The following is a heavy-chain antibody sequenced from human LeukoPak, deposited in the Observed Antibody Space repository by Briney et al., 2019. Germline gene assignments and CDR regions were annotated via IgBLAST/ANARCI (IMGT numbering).Heavy chain of an antibody. Sequence: GASVKVSCKASGYTFTSYYMHWVRQAPGQGLEWMGIINPSGGSTSYAQKFQGRVTMTRDTSTSTVYMELSSLRSEDTAVYYCARDFSPRGAIAAAVRGFDPWGQGTLVTVSS. V-gene: IGHV1-46*01. CDR2: INPSGGST. J-gene: IGHJ5*02. CDR1: GYTFTSYY. D-gene: IGHD6-13*01. CDR3: ARDFSPRGAIAAAVRGFDP.